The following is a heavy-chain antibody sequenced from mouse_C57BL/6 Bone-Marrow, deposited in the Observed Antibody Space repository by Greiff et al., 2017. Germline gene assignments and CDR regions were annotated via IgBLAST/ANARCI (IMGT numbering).Heavy chain of an antibody. Sequence: EVKLMESGAELVRPGASVQLSCTASGFNIKDDYMHWVKQRPEQGLEWIGWIDPENGDTVYASKFQGKATITVDTSSTTAYLQLSSLTSEDTAVYYCTRIAYWGQGTLVTVSA. V-gene: IGHV14-4*01. CDR1: GFNIKDDY. J-gene: IGHJ3*01. CDR2: IDPENGDT. CDR3: TRIAY.